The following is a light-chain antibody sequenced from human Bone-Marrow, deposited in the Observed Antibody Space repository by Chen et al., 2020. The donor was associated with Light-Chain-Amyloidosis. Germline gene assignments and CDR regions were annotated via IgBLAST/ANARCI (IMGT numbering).Light chain of an antibody. Sequence: SFELTQPPSVSLSPGQTARITCSADDVPTKYAYWYQQKPGQAPVLVIHRDTERPSGISERFSGSSSGTTATLTISGVQAEDEADYHCQSADSSGTYEVIFGGGTKLTVL. CDR3: QSADSSGTYEVI. V-gene: IGLV3-25*03. J-gene: IGLJ2*01. CDR1: DVPTKY. CDR2: RDT.